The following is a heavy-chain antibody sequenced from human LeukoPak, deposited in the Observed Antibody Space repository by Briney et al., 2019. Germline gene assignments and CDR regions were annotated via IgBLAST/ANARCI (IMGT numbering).Heavy chain of an antibody. CDR2: IYYSGST. D-gene: IGHD1-1*01. CDR1: GGSISSYY. V-gene: IGHV4-59*01. CDR3: ARATNLEPFYFDY. Sequence: SETLSLTCTVSGGSISSYYWSWIRQPPGKGLEWIGYIYYSGSTNYNPSLKSRVTISVDTSKNQFSLKLSSVTAADTAVYYCARATNLEPFYFDYWGQGTLVTVSS. J-gene: IGHJ4*02.